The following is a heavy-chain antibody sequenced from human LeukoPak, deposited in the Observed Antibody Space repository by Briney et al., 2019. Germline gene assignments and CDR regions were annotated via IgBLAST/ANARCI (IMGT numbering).Heavy chain of an antibody. Sequence: SETLSLTCTVSGGSISSYYWSWIRQPAGKGLEWIGRIYISGSGSTNYNPSLKSRVTISVDTSKNQFSLKLRSVTAADTAVYYCARLGCSGSSCYAVGDWFDPWGQGTLVTVSS. V-gene: IGHV4-4*07. D-gene: IGHD2-15*01. CDR1: GGSISSYY. CDR3: ARLGCSGSSCYAVGDWFDP. J-gene: IGHJ5*02. CDR2: IYISGSGST.